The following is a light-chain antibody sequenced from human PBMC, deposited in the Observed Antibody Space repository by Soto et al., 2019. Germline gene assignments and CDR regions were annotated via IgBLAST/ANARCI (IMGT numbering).Light chain of an antibody. CDR2: DNS. Sequence: QSVLTQPPSVSGAPGQRVTISCTGSSSNIRAGYDVHWYQQLPGTAPKLLIYDNSNRPSGVPDRFSGSKSGTSASLAITGLQAEDEADYYCQSYDSSLSGHYVFGTGTKLTVL. V-gene: IGLV1-40*01. CDR1: SSNIRAGYD. CDR3: QSYDSSLSGHYV. J-gene: IGLJ1*01.